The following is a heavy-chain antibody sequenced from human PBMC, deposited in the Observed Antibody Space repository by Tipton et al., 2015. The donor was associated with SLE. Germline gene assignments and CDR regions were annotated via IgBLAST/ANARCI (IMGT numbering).Heavy chain of an antibody. D-gene: IGHD2-21*01. CDR2: IFSSGNT. CDR3: AREGISYCGGDCHGSFDY. CDR1: GDSMNSGVYY. Sequence: TLSLTCTVSGDSMNSGVYYWSWLRQPAGKGLEWIGRIFSSGNTIYNPSLKSRVTISEEPSKNQFSLRVLLVTAADTAVYYCAREGISYCGGDCHGSFDYWGQGSLVTVSS. J-gene: IGHJ4*02. V-gene: IGHV4-61*02.